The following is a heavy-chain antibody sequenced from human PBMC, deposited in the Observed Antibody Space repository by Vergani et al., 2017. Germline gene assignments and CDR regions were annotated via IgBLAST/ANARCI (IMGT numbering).Heavy chain of an antibody. CDR1: GFSFSSYS. V-gene: IGHV3-21*02. D-gene: IGHD2-2*01. J-gene: IGHJ6*03. Sequence: EVQLVESGGGLVKPGGSLRLSCAASGFSFSSYSMNWVRQAPGKGLEWVASISGSSSYVFYRDSVEGRFTITRDNAKKSVYLQMNSLRAEDTAMYFCAKDSELLSYYYYYMDVWGKGTTVTVSS. CDR3: AKDSELLSYYYYYMDV. CDR2: ISGSSSYV.